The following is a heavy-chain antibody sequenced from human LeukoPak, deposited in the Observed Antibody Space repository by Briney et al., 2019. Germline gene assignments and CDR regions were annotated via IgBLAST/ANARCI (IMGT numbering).Heavy chain of an antibody. J-gene: IGHJ6*03. D-gene: IGHD6-6*01. CDR1: GFTVSSNY. Sequence: GGSLRLSCAASGFTVSSNYMSWVRQAPGKGLEGVSVIYSYGSTYYADSVKGRFTISRDNSKNTLYLQMNSLRVEDTAVYYCARLGGKQLVPYYQYYMDVWGKGTTVTVSS. CDR3: ARLGGKQLVPYYQYYMDV. CDR2: IYSYGST. V-gene: IGHV3-66*02.